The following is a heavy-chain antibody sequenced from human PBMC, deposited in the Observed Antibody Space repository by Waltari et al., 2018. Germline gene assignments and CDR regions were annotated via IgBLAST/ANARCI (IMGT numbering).Heavy chain of an antibody. V-gene: IGHV3-7*03. CDR1: GFSFIAYW. J-gene: IGHJ4*02. D-gene: IGHD2-2*01. CDR3: ARGSTGYVRVWDC. CDR2: IKYDGSAT. Sequence: EVQLMESGGGLVQPGGSLRLSCAASGFSFIAYWMTWVRQAPGKGLEWVANIKYDGSATYHVDSVNGRFTISRDNAKNSLYLQMNDVSAEDTAIYYCARGSTGYVRVWDCWGQGTVVTVSS.